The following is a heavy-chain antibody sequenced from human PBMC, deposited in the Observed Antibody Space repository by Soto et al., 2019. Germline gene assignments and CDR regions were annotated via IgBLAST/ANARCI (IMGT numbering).Heavy chain of an antibody. Sequence: EVQLLESGGGLVQPGGSLRLSCAASGCTFSSYAMSWVRLAPGKGLEWFSSIGGSGGTYYADSVKGRFTISRDNSKNMFYLHLNSLRAEDTAMYYCAKGQGWSYYYDSWGQGTLVTVSS. D-gene: IGHD2-15*01. J-gene: IGHJ4*02. CDR1: GCTFSSYA. CDR3: AKGQGWSYYYDS. V-gene: IGHV3-23*01. CDR2: IGGSGGT.